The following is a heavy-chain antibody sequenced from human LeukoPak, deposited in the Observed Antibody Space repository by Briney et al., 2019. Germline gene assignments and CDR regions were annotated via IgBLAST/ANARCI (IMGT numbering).Heavy chain of an antibody. CDR2: INHDGSEK. Sequence: NINHDGSEKNYVGSVKGRFTISRDNAKNSLTLQMNSLRAEDTAVYYCARDPEEWMIPIDYWGQGTLVTVSS. V-gene: IGHV3-7*01. CDR3: ARDPEEWMIPIDY. D-gene: IGHD3-3*01. J-gene: IGHJ4*02.